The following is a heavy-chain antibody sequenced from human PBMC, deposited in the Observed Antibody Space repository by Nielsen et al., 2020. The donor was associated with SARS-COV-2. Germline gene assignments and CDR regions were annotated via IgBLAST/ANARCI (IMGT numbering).Heavy chain of an antibody. D-gene: IGHD3-10*01. CDR3: AKDVPKYYYGSGSYWDY. Sequence: GESLKISCAASGFTFDFYAMSWVRQAPGKGLEWVSTISGSGGSTYYADSAKGRFTISRDNSKNTLYLQMNSLRAEDTAVYYCAKDVPKYYYGSGSYWDYWGQGTLVTVSS. V-gene: IGHV3-23*01. CDR1: GFTFDFYA. J-gene: IGHJ4*02. CDR2: ISGSGGST.